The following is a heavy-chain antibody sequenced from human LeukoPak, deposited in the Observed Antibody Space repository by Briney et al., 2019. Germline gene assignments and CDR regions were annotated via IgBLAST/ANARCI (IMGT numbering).Heavy chain of an antibody. CDR3: ARAVGVRGLDY. CDR1: GFTFSSYS. CDR2: IKQDGSEK. D-gene: IGHD3-10*02. V-gene: IGHV3-7*01. J-gene: IGHJ4*02. Sequence: GGSLRLSCAASGFTFSSYSMNWVRQAPGKGLEWVANIKQDGSEKYYVDSVKGRFTISRDNAKNSLYLQMNSLRAEDTAVYYCARAVGVRGLDYWGQGTLVTVSS.